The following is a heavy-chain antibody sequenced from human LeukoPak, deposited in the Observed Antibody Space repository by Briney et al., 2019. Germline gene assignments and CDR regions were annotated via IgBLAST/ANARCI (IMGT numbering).Heavy chain of an antibody. Sequence: GGSLRLSCAASGFTFSSYAMSWVRQAPGKGLEWVSAISGSGGSTYYADSVKGRFTISRDNAKNSLYLQMNSLRAEDTAIYYCARLDEAFDNWGQGTLVTVSS. CDR1: GFTFSSYA. J-gene: IGHJ4*02. CDR3: ARLDEAFDN. V-gene: IGHV3-23*01. D-gene: IGHD3-16*01. CDR2: ISGSGGST.